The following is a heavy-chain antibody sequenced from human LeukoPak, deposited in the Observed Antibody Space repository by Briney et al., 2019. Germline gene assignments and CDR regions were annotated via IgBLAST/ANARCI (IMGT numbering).Heavy chain of an antibody. J-gene: IGHJ6*02. CDR2: IYIDGIA. CDR3: ARLFTRAWEYRYGMDV. D-gene: IGHD1-26*01. Sequence: SETLSLTCTVSGGSIRTDGSYWAWIRQPPGKGLEWIGSIYIDGIAHYNSSLQSRVTLSIDTSKNHFSLRLTSVTAADTAVFYCARLFTRAWEYRYGMDVWGQGTAVTVSS. V-gene: IGHV4-39*02. CDR1: GGSIRTDGSY.